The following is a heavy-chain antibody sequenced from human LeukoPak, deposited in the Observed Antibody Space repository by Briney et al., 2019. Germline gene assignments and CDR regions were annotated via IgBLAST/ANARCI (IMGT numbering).Heavy chain of an antibody. CDR3: ARVSYDILTGPYGLFDY. CDR2: INPSGGST. D-gene: IGHD3-9*01. V-gene: IGHV1-46*01. Sequence: GASVKVSCKASGYTFTSYYMHWVRQAPGQGLEWMGIINPSGGSTSYAQKFQGRVTMTRDTSTNTVYMELSSLRSEDTAVYYCARVSYDILTGPYGLFDYWGQGTLVTVSS. J-gene: IGHJ4*02. CDR1: GYTFTSYY.